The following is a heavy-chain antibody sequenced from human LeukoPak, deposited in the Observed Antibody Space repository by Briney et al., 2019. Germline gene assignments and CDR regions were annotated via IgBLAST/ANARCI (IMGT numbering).Heavy chain of an antibody. D-gene: IGHD1-1*01. Sequence: KPSETLSLSCTVSGGSIRNYYWIWIRQPPGKGLEWIGYIYYTGSTNYNPSLKSRVTISIDTSKNQFSLKLRSVTAADTAVYDCARHQGGDNSHSDYWGQGTLVTVSS. CDR2: IYYTGST. J-gene: IGHJ4*02. CDR1: GGSIRNYY. CDR3: ARHQGGDNSHSDY. V-gene: IGHV4-59*08.